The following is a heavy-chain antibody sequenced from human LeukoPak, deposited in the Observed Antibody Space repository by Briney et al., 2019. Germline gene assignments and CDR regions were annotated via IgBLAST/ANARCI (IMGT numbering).Heavy chain of an antibody. V-gene: IGHV3-48*03. CDR2: ISSSGSTI. D-gene: IGHD3-9*01. CDR1: GFTFSSYE. J-gene: IGHJ5*02. Sequence: QPGGSLRLSCAASGFTFSSYEMNWVRQAPGKGLERVSYISSSGSTIYYADSVKGRFTISRDNAKNSLYLQMNSLRAEDTAVYYCARENYGILTGYAWFDPWGQGTLVTVSS. CDR3: ARENYGILTGYAWFDP.